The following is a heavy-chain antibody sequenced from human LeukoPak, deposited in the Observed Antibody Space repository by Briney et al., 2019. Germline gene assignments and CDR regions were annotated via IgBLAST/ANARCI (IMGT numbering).Heavy chain of an antibody. CDR3: ARVSDILTGWLDY. CDR1: GYTFTIYG. J-gene: IGHJ4*02. V-gene: IGHV1-18*01. Sequence: ASVTLSFTASGYTFTIYGISWVRQAPGQGLELMGWISAYNGNTNYAQKLQGRVTMTTDTSTSTAYMELRSLRSDDTAVYYCARVSDILTGWLDYWGQGTLVTVSS. D-gene: IGHD3-9*01. CDR2: ISAYNGNT.